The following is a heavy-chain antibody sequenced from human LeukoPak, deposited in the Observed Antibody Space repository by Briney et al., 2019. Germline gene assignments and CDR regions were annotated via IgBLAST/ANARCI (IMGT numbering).Heavy chain of an antibody. CDR3: ALSGSYAPFDY. V-gene: IGHV1-18*01. D-gene: IGHD1-26*01. CDR2: ISAYNGNT. J-gene: IGHJ4*02. Sequence: ASVKVSCEASGYTFTSYGISWVRQAPGQGLEWMGWISAYNGNTNYAQKLQGRVTMTTDTSTSTAYMELRSPRSDDTAVYYCALSGSYAPFDYWGQGTLVTVSS. CDR1: GYTFTSYG.